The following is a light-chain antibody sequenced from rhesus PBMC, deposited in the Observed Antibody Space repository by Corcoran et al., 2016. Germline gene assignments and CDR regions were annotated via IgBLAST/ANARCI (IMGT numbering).Light chain of an antibody. Sequence: DIQMTQSPSSLSASVGDRVTITCRARQGISRWLAWYQQRPGKAPRLLIYKAANLQGGVPSRFSGSGSGTECTLTISSLQPEDFATYYCQPYNSAPLIFGGGTKVEIK. CDR3: QPYNSAPLI. CDR2: KAA. J-gene: IGKJ4*01. V-gene: IGKV1-21*01. CDR1: QGISRW.